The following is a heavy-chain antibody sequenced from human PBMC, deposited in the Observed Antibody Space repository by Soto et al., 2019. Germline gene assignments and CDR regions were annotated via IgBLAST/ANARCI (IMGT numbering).Heavy chain of an antibody. CDR1: GDSMGSGGHY. Sequence: QVHLQESGPGLVRPSETLSLTCIVTGDSMGSGGHYYNWIRQLPGKGLEWIGYVYYSGATHYNPSLRARATISRDTSNTQFCLRLPSMTAAATAVYSCTTGKTSGPAPWGHWGRGSQATVPP. V-gene: IGHV4-31*03. D-gene: IGHD3-10*01. J-gene: IGHJ4*02. CDR3: TTGKTSGPAPWGH. CDR2: VYYSGAT.